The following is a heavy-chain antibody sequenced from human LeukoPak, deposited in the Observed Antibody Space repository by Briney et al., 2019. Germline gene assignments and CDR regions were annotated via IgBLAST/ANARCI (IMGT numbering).Heavy chain of an antibody. Sequence: PGGSLRLSCAASGFTFSSYAMHWVRQAPGKGLEWVAVISYDGSNKYYADSVKGRFTISRDNAKNTLYLQMNSLRAEDTAVYYCARGRLQYNWFDPWGQGTLVTVSS. CDR1: GFTFSSYA. CDR3: ARGRLQYNWFDP. J-gene: IGHJ5*02. CDR2: ISYDGSNK. V-gene: IGHV3-30-3*01. D-gene: IGHD3-16*01.